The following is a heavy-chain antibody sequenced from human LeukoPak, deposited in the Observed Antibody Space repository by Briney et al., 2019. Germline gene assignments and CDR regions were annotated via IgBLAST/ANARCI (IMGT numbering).Heavy chain of an antibody. CDR1: GYTFTSYY. D-gene: IGHD6-6*01. CDR3: ERDGGIAARPGGY. J-gene: IGHJ4*02. Sequence: ASVKVSCKASGYTFTSYYMHLVRQAPAQGLEWMGIINPSGGSTSYAQKFQGRVTMTRDMSTSTVYMELSSLRSEDTAVYYCERDGGIAARPGGYWGQGTLVTVSS. V-gene: IGHV1-46*01. CDR2: INPSGGST.